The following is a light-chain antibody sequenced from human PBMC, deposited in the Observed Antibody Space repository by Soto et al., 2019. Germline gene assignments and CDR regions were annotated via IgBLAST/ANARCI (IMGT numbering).Light chain of an antibody. CDR1: QSVSSSY. CDR2: GAS. J-gene: IGKJ2*01. CDR3: QRYGSSPYT. V-gene: IGKV3-20*01. Sequence: EIVLTQSPGTLSLSPGERATLSCRASQSVSSSYLAWYQQKPGQAPRLLIYGASSSATGIPDRFSGSGSGTYFTLTISRLEAEDFAVDYCQRYGSSPYTFGQGTKLELK.